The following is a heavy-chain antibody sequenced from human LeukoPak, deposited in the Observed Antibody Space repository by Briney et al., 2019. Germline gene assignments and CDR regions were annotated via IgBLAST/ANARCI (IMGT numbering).Heavy chain of an antibody. J-gene: IGHJ5*02. CDR2: IYHSGST. Sequence: SETLSLTCTVSGYSISSGYYWGWIRQPPGKGLEWIGSIYHSGSTYYNPSLKSRVTISVDTSKNQFSLKLSSVTAADTAVYYCARDSWGAAPWGQGTLVTVSS. CDR1: GYSISSGYY. D-gene: IGHD3-16*01. CDR3: ARDSWGAAP. V-gene: IGHV4-38-2*02.